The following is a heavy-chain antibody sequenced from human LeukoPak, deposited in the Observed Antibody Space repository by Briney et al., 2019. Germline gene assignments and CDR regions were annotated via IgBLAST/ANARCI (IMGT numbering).Heavy chain of an antibody. V-gene: IGHV3-30-3*01. CDR3: ARDPSDDYGDVIDY. J-gene: IGHJ4*02. Sequence: GGSLRLSCAASGFTFSSYAMHWVRQAPGKGLEWVAVISYDGSNKYYADSVKGRFTISRDNSKNTLYLQMNSLRAEDTAVYYCARDPSDDYGDVIDYWGQGTLVTVSS. D-gene: IGHD4-17*01. CDR2: ISYDGSNK. CDR1: GFTFSSYA.